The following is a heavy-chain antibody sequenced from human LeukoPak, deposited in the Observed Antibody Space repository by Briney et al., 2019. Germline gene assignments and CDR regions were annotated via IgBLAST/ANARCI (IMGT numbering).Heavy chain of an antibody. D-gene: IGHD4-17*01. V-gene: IGHV3-23*01. J-gene: IGHJ3*02. Sequence: GGSLRLSCAASGFTFSSYAMSWVRQAPGKGLEWVSAISGGGGSTQYAASVQGRFIISRDNSKNTLYLQMNSLRPEDTAVYYCAKDPNGDYIGTFDIWGQGTMVTVSS. CDR3: AKDPNGDYIGTFDI. CDR2: ISGGGGST. CDR1: GFTFSSYA.